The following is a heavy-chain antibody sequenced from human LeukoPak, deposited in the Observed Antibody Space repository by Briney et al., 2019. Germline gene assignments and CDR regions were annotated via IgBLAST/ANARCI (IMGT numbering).Heavy chain of an antibody. CDR1: GGSIRSYY. Sequence: SETLSLTCTVSGGSIRSYYWSWIRQPAGKGLEWIGRIYTSGSTNYNPSLKSRVTMSVDTSKNQFSLKLSSVTAADTAVYYCARNYRFYGSGSYYFDYWGQGTLVTPSS. CDR2: IYTSGST. V-gene: IGHV4-4*07. J-gene: IGHJ4*02. CDR3: ARNYRFYGSGSYYFDY. D-gene: IGHD3-10*01.